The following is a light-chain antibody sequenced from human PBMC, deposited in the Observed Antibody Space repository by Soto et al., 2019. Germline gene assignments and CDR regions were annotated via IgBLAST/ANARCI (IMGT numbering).Light chain of an antibody. CDR2: EVS. CDR1: SSDVGGYNY. CDR3: SSYTGSSTLV. J-gene: IGLJ1*01. Sequence: LTQPASLSGSPGQSITISCTGTSSDVGGYNYVSWYQQHPGKAPKLIIYEVSYRPSGVSNRFSGSKSGNTASLTISGLQADDEADYYCSSYTGSSTLVFGTGTKVTVL. V-gene: IGLV2-14*01.